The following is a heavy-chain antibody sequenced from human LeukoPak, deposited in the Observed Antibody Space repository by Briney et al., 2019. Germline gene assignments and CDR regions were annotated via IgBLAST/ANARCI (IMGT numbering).Heavy chain of an antibody. CDR2: ISSSSSYI. D-gene: IGHD3-22*01. CDR1: GFTFSSYS. CDR3: ARDFYDSSGYYYRFDY. J-gene: IGHJ4*02. V-gene: IGHV3-21*01. Sequence: PGGSLRLSCAASGFTFSSYSMNWVRQAPGKGLEWVSSISSSSSYIYYADSVKGRLTISRDNAKNSLYLQMNSLRAEDTAVYYCARDFYDSSGYYYRFDYWGQGTLVTVSS.